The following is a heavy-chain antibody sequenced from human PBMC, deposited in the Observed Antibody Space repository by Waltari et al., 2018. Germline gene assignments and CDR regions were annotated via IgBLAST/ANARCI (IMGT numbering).Heavy chain of an antibody. D-gene: IGHD4-17*01. V-gene: IGHV4-59*01. CDR3: ARDPKDGVYYFDY. CDR1: GGSISSYY. Sequence: QVQLQESGPGLVKPSETLSLTCTVSGGSISSYYWSWMRQPPGKGLEWIGYIYYCGSTNYNPSLKSRVTISVDTSKNQFSLKLSSVTAADTAVYYCARDPKDGVYYFDYWGQGTLVTVSS. J-gene: IGHJ4*02. CDR2: IYYCGST.